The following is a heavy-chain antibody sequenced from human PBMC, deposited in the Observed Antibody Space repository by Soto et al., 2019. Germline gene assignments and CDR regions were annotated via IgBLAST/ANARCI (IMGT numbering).Heavy chain of an antibody. V-gene: IGHV3-21*02. J-gene: IGHJ3*02. CDR3: ARVPWLACHI. Sequence: EVQLVESGGGLVKPGGSLRLSCIASGFTFSSYSMNWVRQAPGKGLEWVSAITTSSTSIHYADSVKGRFTISRDNAKNCLSVQMISVTVDETAVYYTARVPWLACHIWAQGTVVNASS. CDR2: ITTSSTSI. D-gene: IGHD6-19*01. CDR1: GFTFSSYS.